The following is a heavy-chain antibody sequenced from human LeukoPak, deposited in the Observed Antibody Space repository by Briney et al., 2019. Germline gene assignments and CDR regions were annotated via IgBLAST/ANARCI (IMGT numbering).Heavy chain of an antibody. Sequence: ASVKVSCKASGYTFTSYAMHWVRQAPGQRLEWMGWINAGNGNTKYSQEFQGRVTITRDTSTSTAYMELRSLRSDDTAVYYCARGFSSSWYDWFDPWGQGTLVTVSS. CDR2: INAGNGNT. D-gene: IGHD6-13*01. V-gene: IGHV1-3*01. CDR1: GYTFTSYA. J-gene: IGHJ5*02. CDR3: ARGFSSSWYDWFDP.